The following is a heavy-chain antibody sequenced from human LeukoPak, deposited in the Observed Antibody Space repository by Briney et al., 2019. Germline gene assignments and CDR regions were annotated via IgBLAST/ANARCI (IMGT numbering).Heavy chain of an antibody. V-gene: IGHV7-4-1*02. J-gene: IGHJ6*02. CDR2: INTNTGNP. D-gene: IGHD2-15*01. Sequence: ASVKVSCKASGYTFTSYAMNWVRQAPGQGLGWMGWINTNTGNPTYAQGFTGRFVFSLDTSVSTAYLQISSLKAEDTAVYYCARDGNVVVVAAIAGYYYYGMDVWGQGTTVTVSS. CDR3: ARDGNVVVVAAIAGYYYYGMDV. CDR1: GYTFTSYA.